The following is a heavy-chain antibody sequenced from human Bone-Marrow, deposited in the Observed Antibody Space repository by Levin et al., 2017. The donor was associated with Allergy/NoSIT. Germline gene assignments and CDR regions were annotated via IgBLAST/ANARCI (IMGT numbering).Heavy chain of an antibody. CDR1: GGSISSYY. CDR2: IYYSGST. Sequence: SETLSLTCTVSGGSISSYYWSWIRQPPGKGLEWIGYIYYSGSTNYNPSLKSRVTISVDTSKNQFSLKLSSVTAADTAVYYCARAYSGSYYGKKQTNWFDPWGQGTLVTVSS. CDR3: ARAYSGSYYGKKQTNWFDP. J-gene: IGHJ5*02. D-gene: IGHD1-26*01. V-gene: IGHV4-59*01.